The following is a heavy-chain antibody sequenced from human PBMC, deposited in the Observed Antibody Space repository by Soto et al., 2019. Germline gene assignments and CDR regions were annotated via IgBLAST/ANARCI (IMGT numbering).Heavy chain of an antibody. J-gene: IGHJ6*02. D-gene: IGHD2-15*01. CDR1: GGTFSSYT. V-gene: IGHV1-69*02. CDR2: IIPILGIA. CDR3: ARVYCSGGSCYSGYYYGMDV. Sequence: QVQLVQSGAEVKKPGSSVKVSCKASGGTFSSYTISWVRQAPGQGLEWMGRIIPILGIANYAQKFQGRVTITADKATSTAYMELSSLRSEDTAVYYCARVYCSGGSCYSGYYYGMDVLGQGTTVTVSS.